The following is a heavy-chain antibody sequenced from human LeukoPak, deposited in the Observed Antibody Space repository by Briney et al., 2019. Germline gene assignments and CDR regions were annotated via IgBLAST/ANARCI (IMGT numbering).Heavy chain of an antibody. V-gene: IGHV4-38-2*02. CDR2: IYHSGST. D-gene: IGHD6-13*01. CDR1: GYSISSGYY. J-gene: IGHJ5*02. Sequence: PSETLSLTCTVSGYSISSGYYWGWIRQPPGKGLEWIGSIYHSGSTYYNPFLKSRVTISVDTSKNQFSLKLSSVTAADTAVYYCARETAAVVQRRVPNWFDPWGQGTLVTVSS. CDR3: ARETAAVVQRRVPNWFDP.